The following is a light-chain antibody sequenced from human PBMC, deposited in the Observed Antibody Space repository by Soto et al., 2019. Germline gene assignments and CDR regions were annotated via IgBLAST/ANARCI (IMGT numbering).Light chain of an antibody. V-gene: IGKV3-20*01. CDR3: QQYGSSFT. Sequence: EIVLTQSPGTLSLSPGERATLSCRASQSVSSSYLAWYQQKPGQAPRLLIYGASSRATGIPARFSGSGSATDFTRTISRLEPDDFAVYYCQQYGSSFTFGPGTKVDIK. CDR1: QSVSSSY. J-gene: IGKJ3*01. CDR2: GAS.